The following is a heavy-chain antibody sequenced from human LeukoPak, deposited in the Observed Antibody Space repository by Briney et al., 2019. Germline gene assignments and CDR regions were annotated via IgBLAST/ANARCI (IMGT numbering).Heavy chain of an antibody. Sequence: GGSLRLSCSASGFPFSRYAMHWVRQAPGKGLEYVSAISDSGGSTYYADSVKGRFTISRDNSKDTLYLQMSSLRAEDTAVYFCVRGYSFGPYGMDVWGQGTTVTVSS. V-gene: IGHV3-64D*09. J-gene: IGHJ6*02. D-gene: IGHD2-15*01. CDR3: VRGYSFGPYGMDV. CDR2: ISDSGGST. CDR1: GFPFSRYA.